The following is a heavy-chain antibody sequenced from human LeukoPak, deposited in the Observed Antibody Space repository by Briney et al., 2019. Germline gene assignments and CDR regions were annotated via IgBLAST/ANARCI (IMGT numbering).Heavy chain of an antibody. CDR1: GFTFRNYD. D-gene: IGHD6-19*01. V-gene: IGHV3-7*01. Sequence: GGSLRLSCAASGFTFRNYDIHWIRQAPGKGLEWVANIKEDGSEKYYVDSVKGRFTISRDSAKNSLYLQMNSLRVEDTAVYYCARKITVAGINWYFDLWGRGTLVTVSS. CDR3: ARKITVAGINWYFDL. J-gene: IGHJ2*01. CDR2: IKEDGSEK.